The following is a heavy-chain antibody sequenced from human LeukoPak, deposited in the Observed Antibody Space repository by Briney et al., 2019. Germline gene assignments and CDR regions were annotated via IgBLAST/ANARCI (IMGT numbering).Heavy chain of an antibody. CDR2: INHSGST. V-gene: IGHV4-34*01. CDR1: GFTFSSYA. D-gene: IGHD2-2*01. Sequence: PGGSLRLSCAASGFTFSSYAMSWVRQAPGKGLEWIGEINHSGSTNYNPSLKSRVTISVDTSKNQFSLKLSSVTAADTAVYYCARVGRVVVPAAKRTHWYFDLWGRGTLVTVSS. CDR3: ARVGRVVVPAAKRTHWYFDL. J-gene: IGHJ2*01.